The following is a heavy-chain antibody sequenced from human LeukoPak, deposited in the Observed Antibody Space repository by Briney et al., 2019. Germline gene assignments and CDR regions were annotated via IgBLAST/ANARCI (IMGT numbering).Heavy chain of an antibody. D-gene: IGHD3-10*01. J-gene: IGHJ4*02. Sequence: SETLSLTCAVNGGSFTGYYWSWSRQFPGKGLEWIGEINHSGSTTYNSSLKSRLTISVDASKNQLSLKLSSVTAAHTAIYYCARGGYGPGSHYKYWGQGTLVTVSS. CDR3: ARGGYGPGSHYKY. CDR1: GGSFTGYY. V-gene: IGHV4-34*01. CDR2: INHSGST.